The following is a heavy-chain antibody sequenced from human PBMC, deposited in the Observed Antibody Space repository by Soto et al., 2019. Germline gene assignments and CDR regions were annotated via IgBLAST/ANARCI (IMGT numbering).Heavy chain of an antibody. CDR2: IFYTGTT. CDR1: GGSISYNSYY. J-gene: IGHJ5*02. V-gene: IGHV4-39*02. Sequence: QLKLQESGPGLVKPSETLSLTCSVSGGSISYNSYYWGWICQPPGKGLEWVGGIFYTGTTYYSPSLKDRVTISVDTSKNSFSLNLTSVTAADTSVYFCARLVVVAPVANAWGQGTLVTVSS. D-gene: IGHD2-2*01. CDR3: ARLVVVAPVANA.